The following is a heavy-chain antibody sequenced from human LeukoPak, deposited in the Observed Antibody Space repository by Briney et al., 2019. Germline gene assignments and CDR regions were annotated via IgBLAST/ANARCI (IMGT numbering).Heavy chain of an antibody. CDR2: VSYDGTDT. Sequence: PGGSLRLSCAASGSTFTNYAMNWVRQAPGKGLEWVATVSYDGTDTSYADSVKGRFAIFRDNSKNTLYLQMNSLRTEDTAVYYCVRVSGFCTNGVCPSFDPWGQGTLVTVSS. CDR1: GSTFTNYA. J-gene: IGHJ5*02. CDR3: VRVSGFCTNGVCPSFDP. D-gene: IGHD2-8*01. V-gene: IGHV3-30*09.